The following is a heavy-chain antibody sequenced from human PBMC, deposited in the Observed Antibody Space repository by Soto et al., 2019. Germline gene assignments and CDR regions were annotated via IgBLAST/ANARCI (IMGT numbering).Heavy chain of an antibody. CDR3: ARRYSSSFYY. CDR2: IYNSGST. Sequence: NPSETLSLTGTVSGGSINNNGYFWSGIRQPPGRGREWIGHIYNSGSTYSNPSLKSRLTISVDTPKNQFSLKLISVTAPDTPVFYCARRYSSSFYYWGQGTLVTVSS. D-gene: IGHD6-13*01. V-gene: IGHV4-30-4*01. CDR1: GGSINNNGYF. J-gene: IGHJ4*02.